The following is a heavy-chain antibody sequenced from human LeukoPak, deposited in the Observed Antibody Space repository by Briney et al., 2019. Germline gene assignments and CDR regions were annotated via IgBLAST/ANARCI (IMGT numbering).Heavy chain of an antibody. V-gene: IGHV4-39*02. D-gene: IGHD3-10*01. Sequence: SETLSLTCTVSGGSISSDNYYWRWIRQPPGMALEWVGSIHYSGVTYYNPSLKSRVTISVDTSKNHFSLKPSSVTAADTAVYYCARQIHGERKLDWFDPWGQGTLVTVSS. J-gene: IGHJ5*02. CDR3: ARQIHGERKLDWFDP. CDR2: IHYSGVT. CDR1: GGSISSDNYY.